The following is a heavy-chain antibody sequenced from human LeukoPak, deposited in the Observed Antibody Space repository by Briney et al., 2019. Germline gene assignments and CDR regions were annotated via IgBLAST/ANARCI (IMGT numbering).Heavy chain of an antibody. CDR2: INPNSGNT. V-gene: IGHV1-8*02. J-gene: IGHJ4*02. CDR1: GYTFTDYY. D-gene: IGHD6-19*01. Sequence: ASVKVSCKASGYTFTDYYMHWVRQAPGQGLEWMGWINPNSGNTGYAQKFQGRVTMTRNTSISTAYMELSSLRSEDTAVYYCARGPSIAVAGKVFDYWGQGTLVTVSS. CDR3: ARGPSIAVAGKVFDY.